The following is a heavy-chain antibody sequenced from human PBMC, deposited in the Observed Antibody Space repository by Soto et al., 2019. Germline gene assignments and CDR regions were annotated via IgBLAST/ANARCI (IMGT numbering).Heavy chain of an antibody. CDR3: ARSTSPSSVTLPYYYHGIDA. J-gene: IGHJ6*04. Sequence: ASVKVSCKASGYSFTDYAVHWVRQAPGQRLEWMGWINGGNGNTKYSQKFQGRVTITRDTSASTAYMDLSSLRSEDTSVYYCARSTSPSSVTLPYYYHGIDAWRKGTTVTLS. V-gene: IGHV1-3*01. CDR2: INGGNGNT. CDR1: GYSFTDYA. D-gene: IGHD2-21*02.